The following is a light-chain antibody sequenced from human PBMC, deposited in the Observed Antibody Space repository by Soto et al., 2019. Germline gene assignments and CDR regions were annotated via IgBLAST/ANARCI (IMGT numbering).Light chain of an antibody. CDR3: QKYSSVPV. J-gene: IGKJ3*01. V-gene: IGKV1-27*01. CDR2: AAS. Sequence: DIQMTQSPTSLSASVGDRVTITCRASQDIRNFVAWYQQKPGKAPKLLIYAASTLQSGVPSRFSGSGSGTDFXLTINSLQPEDVATYSCQKYSSVPVFGPGTKVEIK. CDR1: QDIRNF.